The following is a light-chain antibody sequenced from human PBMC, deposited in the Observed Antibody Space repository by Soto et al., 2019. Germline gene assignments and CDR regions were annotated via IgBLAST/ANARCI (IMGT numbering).Light chain of an antibody. CDR3: SSYAGSSNLV. Sequence: QSALTQPASVSGSPGQSVTISCTGTSSDVGGYNYVSWYQQHPGKAPKLMIYAVSNRPSGVSDRFSGSKSGNTASLTISGLQAEDEADYYCSSYAGSSNLVFGGGTKVTVL. J-gene: IGLJ2*01. CDR2: AVS. CDR1: SSDVGGYNY. V-gene: IGLV2-14*01.